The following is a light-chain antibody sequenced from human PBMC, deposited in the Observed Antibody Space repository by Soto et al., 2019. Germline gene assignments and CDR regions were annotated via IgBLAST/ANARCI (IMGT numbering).Light chain of an antibody. CDR3: RSYTNKDTLV. J-gene: IGLJ3*02. Sequence: QSALTQPASVSGSPGQSITISCTGTSSDVGGYDHFSWYQQHPATAPQLIIYDVPVRPSGVSPRCSGSKSDNTASLAVSGLEPEDEADYYCRSYTNKDTLVFGGGTKLTVL. V-gene: IGLV2-14*03. CDR2: DVP. CDR1: SSDVGGYDH.